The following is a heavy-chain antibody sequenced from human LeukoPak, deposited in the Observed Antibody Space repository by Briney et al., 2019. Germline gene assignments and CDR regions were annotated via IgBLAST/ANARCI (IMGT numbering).Heavy chain of an antibody. V-gene: IGHV1-8*02. CDR2: MNPNSGNT. CDR3: ARVVRGMIVDSDAFDI. J-gene: IGHJ3*02. Sequence: ASVKVSCKAPGYTFTSYGISWVRQAPGQGLEWMGWMNPNSGNTGYAQKFQGRVTMTRNTSISTAYMELSSLRSEDTAVYYCARVVRGMIVDSDAFDIWGQGTMVTVSS. D-gene: IGHD3-22*01. CDR1: GYTFTSYG.